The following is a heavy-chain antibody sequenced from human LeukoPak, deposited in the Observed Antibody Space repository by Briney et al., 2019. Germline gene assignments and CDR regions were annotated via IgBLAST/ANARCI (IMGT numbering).Heavy chain of an antibody. Sequence: SETLPLTCAVYDGSLSGYYWGWVRQPPGKGLEWIGEINHSGSANYNPSLKSRVSISIDTSKNQFSLNLTSVTAADTAVYYCASRGRWGQGTLVTVSS. J-gene: IGHJ4*02. D-gene: IGHD1-26*01. CDR2: INHSGSA. CDR3: ASRGR. CDR1: DGSLSGYY. V-gene: IGHV4-34*01.